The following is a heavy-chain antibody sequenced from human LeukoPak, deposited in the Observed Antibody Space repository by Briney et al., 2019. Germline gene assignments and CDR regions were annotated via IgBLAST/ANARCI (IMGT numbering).Heavy chain of an antibody. CDR1: GFTFSSYE. CDR3: AKEGLFYFDC. J-gene: IGHJ4*02. V-gene: IGHV3-48*03. Sequence: PGGSLRLPCAASGFTFSSYEMNWVRQAPGKGLEWVSYISSSGSTIYYADSVKGRFTISRDNAKNSLYLQMNSLRAEDTAVYYCAKEGLFYFDCWGQGTLVTVSS. CDR2: ISSSGSTI.